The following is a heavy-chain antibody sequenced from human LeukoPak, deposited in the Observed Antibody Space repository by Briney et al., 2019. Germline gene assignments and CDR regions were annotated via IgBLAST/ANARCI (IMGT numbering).Heavy chain of an antibody. Sequence: SETLSLTCAVYGGSFSGYYWSWIRQPPGKGLEWIGEINHSGSTNYNPSLKSRVTISVDTSKNQFSLKLSSVTAADTAVYYCARGRYDILTGYYTFSNYYYMDVWGKGTTVTISS. V-gene: IGHV4-34*01. J-gene: IGHJ6*03. CDR2: INHSGST. CDR1: GGSFSGYY. D-gene: IGHD3-9*01. CDR3: ARGRYDILTGYYTFSNYYYMDV.